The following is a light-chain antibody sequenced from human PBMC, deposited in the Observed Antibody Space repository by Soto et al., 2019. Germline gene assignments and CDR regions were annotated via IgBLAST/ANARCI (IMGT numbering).Light chain of an antibody. CDR3: QAYDSSLSGWV. Sequence: QSVLTQPPSVSGAPGQRVTLPCPGSSSHIGAGYDVHWYQQLPGTAPKLLIYGNSNRPSGVPDRFSGSKSGTSASLAITGLQAEDEADYYCQAYDSSLSGWVFGGGTKLTVL. CDR2: GNS. J-gene: IGLJ3*02. CDR1: SSHIGAGYD. V-gene: IGLV1-40*01.